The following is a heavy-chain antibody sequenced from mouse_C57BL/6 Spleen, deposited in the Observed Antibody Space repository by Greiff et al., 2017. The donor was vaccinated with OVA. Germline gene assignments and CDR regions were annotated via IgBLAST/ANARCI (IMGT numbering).Heavy chain of an antibody. J-gene: IGHJ2*01. D-gene: IGHD1-1*01. CDR3: AREKLLRPLYYFDY. Sequence: QLQQPGAELVKPGASVKMSCKASGYTFTSYWITWVKQRPGQGLEWIGDIYPGSGSTNYNEKFKSKATLTVDTSSSTAYMQLSSLTSEDSAVYYCAREKLLRPLYYFDYWGQGTTLTVSS. CDR2: IYPGSGST. CDR1: GYTFTSYW. V-gene: IGHV1-55*01.